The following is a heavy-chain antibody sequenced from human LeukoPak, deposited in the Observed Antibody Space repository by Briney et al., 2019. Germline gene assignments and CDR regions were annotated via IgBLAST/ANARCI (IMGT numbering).Heavy chain of an antibody. CDR2: INPSGGGT. J-gene: IGHJ4*02. V-gene: IGHV1-46*02. CDR3: ARGDPIAVAGLFDY. CDR1: GYIFNHFY. D-gene: IGHD6-19*01. Sequence: ASVKVSCKASGYIFNHFYMHWVRQAPGQGLEWMGRINPSGGGTDDAQRFQGRVTLTRDTSTSTVYMDLSSLRSEDTAVYYCARGDPIAVAGLFDYWGQGTLVTVSS.